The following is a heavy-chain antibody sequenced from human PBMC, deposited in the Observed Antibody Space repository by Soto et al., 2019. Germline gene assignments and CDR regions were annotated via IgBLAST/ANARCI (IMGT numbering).Heavy chain of an antibody. J-gene: IGHJ6*02. V-gene: IGHV1-69*13. CDR2: IIPIFGTA. CDR1: GGTVSSHA. Sequence: SVQVPRKASGGTVSSHAISWVRQAPGQGLEWLGGIIPIFGTANYAQKFQGRVTITADESTSTAYMELSSLRSEDTAVYYCARAYYYGSGSYAMDVWGQGTTVTVSS. CDR3: ARAYYYGSGSYAMDV. D-gene: IGHD3-10*01.